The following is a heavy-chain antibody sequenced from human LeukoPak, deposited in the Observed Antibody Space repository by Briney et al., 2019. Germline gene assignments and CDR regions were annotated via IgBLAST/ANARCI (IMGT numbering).Heavy chain of an antibody. Sequence: SETLSLTCTVSGGSISSGGYYWSWIRQHPGKGLEWIGYIYYSGSTYYNPSLKSRVTISVDTSKNQFSLKLSSVTAADTAAYYCARETSWRYFDYWGQGTLVTVSS. CDR1: GGSISSGGYY. V-gene: IGHV4-31*03. CDR3: ARETSWRYFDY. J-gene: IGHJ4*02. CDR2: IYYSGST.